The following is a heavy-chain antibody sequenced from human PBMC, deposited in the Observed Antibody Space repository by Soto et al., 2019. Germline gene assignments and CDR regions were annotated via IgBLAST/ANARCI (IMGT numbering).Heavy chain of an antibody. V-gene: IGHV1-2*02. J-gene: IGHJ3*02. CDR2: INPNSGGT. Sequence: GSGEVSFKASGYPFTGYYMHLVRQAPGQGLEWMGWINPNSGGTNYAQKFQGRVTMTRDTSISTAYMELSRLRSDDTAVYYCATVTRAFDIWGQGTMVTVSS. CDR3: ATVTRAFDI. CDR1: GYPFTGYY.